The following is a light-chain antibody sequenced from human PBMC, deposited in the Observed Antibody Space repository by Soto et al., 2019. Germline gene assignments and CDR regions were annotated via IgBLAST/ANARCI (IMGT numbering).Light chain of an antibody. CDR3: QQFNDYSWT. CDR1: QNIYDW. J-gene: IGKJ1*01. Sequence: DIQMTQSPSTLSASVGDRVTITCRASQNIYDWLAWYQQKPGEAPNLLIYKSSNLESGVPSGFSGSGFETEFTLTISSLQPDDFATYYCQQFNDYSWTFGQGTNVEIK. V-gene: IGKV1-5*03. CDR2: KSS.